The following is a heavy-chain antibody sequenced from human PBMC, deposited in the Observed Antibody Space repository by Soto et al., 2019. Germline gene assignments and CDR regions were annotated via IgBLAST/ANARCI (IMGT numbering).Heavy chain of an antibody. J-gene: IGHJ6*02. D-gene: IGHD3-10*01. CDR2: IYHSGST. V-gene: IGHV4-4*02. CDR1: GGSISSSNW. CDR3: ARVITMVRDPYYYYYGMDV. Sequence: SETLSLTCAVSGGSISSSNWWSWVRQPPGKGLEWIGEIYHSGSTNYNPSLKSRVTISVDKSKNQFSLKLSSVTAADTAVYYCARVITMVRDPYYYYYGMDVWGQGTTVT.